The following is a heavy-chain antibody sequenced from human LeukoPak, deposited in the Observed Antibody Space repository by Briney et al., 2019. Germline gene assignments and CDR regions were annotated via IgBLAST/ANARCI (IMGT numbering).Heavy chain of an antibody. CDR2: FDPEDGET. D-gene: IGHD3-3*01. CDR1: GYTFTSYA. V-gene: IGHV1-24*01. CDR3: ATVHQGRFLECYFDY. Sequence: ASVKVSCKASGYTFTSYAMHWVRQAPGKGLEWMGGFDPEDGETIYAQKFQGRVTMTEDTSTDTAYMELSSLRSEDTAVYYCATVHQGRFLECYFDYWGQGTLVTVSS. J-gene: IGHJ4*02.